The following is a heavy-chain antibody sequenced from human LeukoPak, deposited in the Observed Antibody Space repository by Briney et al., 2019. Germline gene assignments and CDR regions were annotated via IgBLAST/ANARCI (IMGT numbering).Heavy chain of an antibody. CDR1: GFTFSTFA. J-gene: IGHJ4*02. Sequence: GGSLRLSCAASGFTFSTFAMIWVRQPPGKGLEWVSSIFPSGGEIHYADSVKGRFTISRDNSKNTLYLQMNSLRAEDTAVYYCNSHQRDSSGYYYVRDYWGQGTLVTVSS. D-gene: IGHD3-22*01. CDR2: IFPSGGEI. V-gene: IGHV3-23*01. CDR3: NSHQRDSSGYYYVRDY.